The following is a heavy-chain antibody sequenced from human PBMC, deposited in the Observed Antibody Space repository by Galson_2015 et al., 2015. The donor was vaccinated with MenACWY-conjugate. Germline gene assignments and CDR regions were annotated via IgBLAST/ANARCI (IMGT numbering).Heavy chain of an antibody. CDR1: GFTFSHYS. Sequence: LRLSCAASGFTFSHYSMNWVRQAPGKGLGWVSSISSSSNFIYYADSVKGRFTISRDNAKNSLYLQMNSLRAEDTAVYYCARGRGSGSYVPDYWGQGTLVTVSS. D-gene: IGHD3-10*01. J-gene: IGHJ4*02. V-gene: IGHV3-21*06. CDR3: ARGRGSGSYVPDY. CDR2: ISSSSNFI.